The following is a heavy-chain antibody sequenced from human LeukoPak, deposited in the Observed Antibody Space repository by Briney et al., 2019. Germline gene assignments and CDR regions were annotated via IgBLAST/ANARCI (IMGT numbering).Heavy chain of an antibody. J-gene: IGHJ4*02. D-gene: IGHD3-10*01. CDR2: IYYSGST. CDR1: GGSISSGDYY. Sequence: SETLSLTCTVSGGSISSGDYYWSWLRQPPGTGLELIGYIYYSGSTYYNPSLKSRVTISVDTSKNQFSLKLSSVTAADTAVYYCAREYGSAVDYWGQGTLVTVSS. V-gene: IGHV4-30-4*01. CDR3: AREYGSAVDY.